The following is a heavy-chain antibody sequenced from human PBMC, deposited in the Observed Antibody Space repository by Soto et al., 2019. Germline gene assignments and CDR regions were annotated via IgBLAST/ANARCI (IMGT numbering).Heavy chain of an antibody. CDR3: ALGYCSSTSCLTSYYGMDV. J-gene: IGHJ6*02. D-gene: IGHD2-2*01. V-gene: IGHV5-51*01. CDR1: GYSFTSYW. Sequence: PGESLKISCKGSGYSFTSYWIGWVRQMPGKGLEWMGIIYSGDSDTRYSPYFQSQVTISADNSISTAYLQWSSLKSSDTAMYYFALGYCSSTSCLTSYYGMDVWGQGTTVTVSS. CDR2: IYSGDSDT.